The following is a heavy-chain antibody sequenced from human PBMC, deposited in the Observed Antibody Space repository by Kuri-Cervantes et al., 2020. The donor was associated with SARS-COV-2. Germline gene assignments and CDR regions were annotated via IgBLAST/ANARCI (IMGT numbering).Heavy chain of an antibody. V-gene: IGHV1-2*02. Sequence: ASVKVSCKASGYTFTSYDINWVRQATGQGLEWMGWINPNSGGTNYAQKFQGRVTMTRDTSISTAYMELSRLRSDDTAVYYCARASSIVVVPAAPFDYWGQGTLVTVSS. D-gene: IGHD2-2*01. CDR1: GYTFTSYD. J-gene: IGHJ4*02. CDR2: INPNSGGT. CDR3: ARASSIVVVPAAPFDY.